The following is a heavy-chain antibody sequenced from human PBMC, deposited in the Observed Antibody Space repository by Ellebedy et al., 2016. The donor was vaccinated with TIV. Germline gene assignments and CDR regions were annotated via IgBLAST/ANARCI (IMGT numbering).Heavy chain of an antibody. CDR1: GFTFRTYG. V-gene: IGHV3-33*01. CDR3: ARDTYNFDSSGYYFDY. D-gene: IGHD3-22*01. J-gene: IGHJ4*02. Sequence: GGSLRLSXEAPGFTFRTYGMHWVRQAPGKGLEWVAVIWYDGSNKKYADSVKGRFTISRDNSNNTLYLQMNSLRVEDTAVYYCARDTYNFDSSGYYFDYWGQGTLVTVSS. CDR2: IWYDGSNK.